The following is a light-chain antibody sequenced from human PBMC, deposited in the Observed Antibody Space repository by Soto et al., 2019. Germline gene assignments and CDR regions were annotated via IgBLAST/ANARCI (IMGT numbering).Light chain of an antibody. CDR3: QQYGSPGT. J-gene: IGKJ1*01. CDR2: GAS. Sequence: ETVMTQSPATLSVSPVERATLSCRASQSVNSNLAWYQQKLGQAPRLLIYGASNRATGIPDRFSGSGSGTDFTLTISRLEPEDFAVYYCQQYGSPGTFGQGTKVDIK. V-gene: IGKV3-20*01. CDR1: QSVNSN.